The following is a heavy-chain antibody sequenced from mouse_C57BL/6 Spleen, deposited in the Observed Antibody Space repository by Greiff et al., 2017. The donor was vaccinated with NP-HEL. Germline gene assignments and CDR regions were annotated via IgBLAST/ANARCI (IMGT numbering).Heavy chain of an antibody. Sequence: QVQLQQPGAELVRPGSSVKLSCKASGYTFTSYWMDWVKQRPGQGLEWIGNIYPSDSETHYNQKFKDKATLTVDKSSSTAYMQLSSLTSEDSAVYYCARSWVPLYFDGWGTGTTVTVSS. CDR2: IYPSDSET. CDR1: GYTFTSYW. V-gene: IGHV1-61*01. J-gene: IGHJ1*03. CDR3: ARSWVPLYFDG. D-gene: IGHD2-14*01.